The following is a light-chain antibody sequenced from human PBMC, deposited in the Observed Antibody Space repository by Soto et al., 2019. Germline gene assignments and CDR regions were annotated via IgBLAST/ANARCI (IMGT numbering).Light chain of an antibody. CDR1: SSDVGGYNS. V-gene: IGLV2-14*01. J-gene: IGLJ2*01. CDR3: SSYTSKSHVV. CDR2: DVS. Sequence: QSALTQPASVSGSPGQSITISCTGTSSDVGGYNSVSWYQQHPGKAPKLMIYDVSNRPSGVSNRFSGSKSGNTASLTISGLQTEDEADYYCSSYTSKSHVVFGGGTKLTVL.